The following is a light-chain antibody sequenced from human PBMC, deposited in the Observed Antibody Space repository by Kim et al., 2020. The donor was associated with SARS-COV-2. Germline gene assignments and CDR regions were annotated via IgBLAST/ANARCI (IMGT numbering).Light chain of an antibody. V-gene: IGKV1-27*01. Sequence: AAVGDRVTITCRASQGISNHLAWYQQKPGKIPALLIYAASTLQSGVPSRFSGSGSGTDFTLTISSLQPEDVATYYCQKYNIAPWTFGQGTKVDIK. J-gene: IGKJ1*01. CDR2: AAS. CDR3: QKYNIAPWT. CDR1: QGISNH.